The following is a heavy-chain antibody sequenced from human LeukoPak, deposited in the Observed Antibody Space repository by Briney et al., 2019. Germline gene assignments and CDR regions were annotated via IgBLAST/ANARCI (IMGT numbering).Heavy chain of an antibody. V-gene: IGHV3-23*01. CDR3: AKDGSWLRFDD. CDR2: ISPGGGPT. J-gene: IGHJ4*02. CDR1: GFPFSSHG. Sequence: GGSLRLSCAGSGFPFSSHGMNWVRQAPGKGLEWVSGISPGGGPTYYAHSVKGRFTISRDDSRNTLYLHMKNLRAEDTAVYYCAKDGSWLRFDDWGQGILVTVSS. D-gene: IGHD5-12*01.